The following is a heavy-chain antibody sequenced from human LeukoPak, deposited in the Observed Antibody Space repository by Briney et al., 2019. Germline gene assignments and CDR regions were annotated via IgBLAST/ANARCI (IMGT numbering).Heavy chain of an antibody. CDR2: ISSSSSYI. CDR3: ASDSGSLRGESDY. V-gene: IGHV3-21*01. J-gene: IGHJ4*02. Sequence: GGSLRLSCAASRFTFSSSSMNCVRDAPGKGLEWVSSISSSSSYIYYADSVKGRFTISRDNAKNSLYLQMNSLRAEDTAVYYCASDSGSLRGESDYWGQGTLVTVSS. D-gene: IGHD1-26*01. CDR1: RFTFSSSS.